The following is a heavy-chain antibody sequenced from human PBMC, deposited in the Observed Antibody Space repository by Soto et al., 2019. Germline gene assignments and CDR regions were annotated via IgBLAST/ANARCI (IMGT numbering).Heavy chain of an antibody. D-gene: IGHD2-2*01. CDR3: ARDLVPAAISFYGMDV. J-gene: IGHJ6*02. CDR1: GYTFTDYF. CDR2: INPNSGAT. V-gene: IGHV1-2*02. Sequence: SVKVSWRASGYTFTDYFIRWVRQAPVQGLEWMGWINPNSGATNYAQKFQGRVTMTRDTSISTAYMELSRLRSDDTAVYYCARDLVPAAISFYGMDVWGQGTTVTVSS.